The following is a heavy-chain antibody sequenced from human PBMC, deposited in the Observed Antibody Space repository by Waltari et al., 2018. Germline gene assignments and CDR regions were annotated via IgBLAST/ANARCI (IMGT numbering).Heavy chain of an antibody. CDR3: AREQMAGTVLY. CDR2: ITPKNGGT. D-gene: IGHD6-19*01. Sequence: QVQLVQSGAEVKKPGASVKVSCKASGYTFTNYYIHWGRQAPGQGLEWMGWITPKNGGTNYGHNLQGRVTMTWDTSISTVYMELSSLTSDDTAVYYCAREQMAGTVLYWGQGALVTVSS. CDR1: GYTFTNYY. J-gene: IGHJ4*02. V-gene: IGHV1-2*02.